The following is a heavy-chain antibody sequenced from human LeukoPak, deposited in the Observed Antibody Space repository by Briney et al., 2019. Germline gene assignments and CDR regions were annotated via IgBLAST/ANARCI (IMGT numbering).Heavy chain of an antibody. V-gene: IGHV7-4-1*02. CDR2: INTNTGNP. Sequence: ASVRVSCKASGYTFTSYAMNWVRQAPGQGLEWMGWINTNTGNPTYAQGFTGRFVFSLDTSVSTAYLQISGLKAEDTAVYYCARYPGRIAAAGSGMNWFDPWGQGTLVTVSS. CDR3: ARYPGRIAAAGSGMNWFDP. D-gene: IGHD6-13*01. J-gene: IGHJ5*02. CDR1: GYTFTSYA.